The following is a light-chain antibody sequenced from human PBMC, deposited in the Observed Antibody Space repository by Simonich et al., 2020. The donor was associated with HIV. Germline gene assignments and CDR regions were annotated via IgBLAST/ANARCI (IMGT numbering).Light chain of an antibody. J-gene: IGKJ1*01. V-gene: IGKV1-33*01. CDR2: AAS. CDR3: QQYDNLPWT. CDR1: QTISNY. Sequence: DNQLPQAPSSLSPLLGKRVTITCQPSQTISNYLNWYQQKPGKAPKLLIYAASNLEAGVPSRFSGSGSGTDFTCTISSLQPEDIATYYCQQYDNLPWTFGQGTKVEIK.